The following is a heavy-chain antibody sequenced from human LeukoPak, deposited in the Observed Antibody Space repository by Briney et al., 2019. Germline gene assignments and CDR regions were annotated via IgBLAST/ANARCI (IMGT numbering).Heavy chain of an antibody. J-gene: IGHJ4*02. D-gene: IGHD4-23*01. V-gene: IGHV1-2*06. CDR2: INPNSGGT. CDR1: GYTFTGYY. CDR3: ASYHDYGGNPDY. Sequence: ASVKVSCKASGYTFTGYYMHWVRQAPGQGLEWMGRINPNSGGTDYAQKFQGRVTMTRDTSISTAYMGLSRLRSDDTAVYYCASYHDYGGNPDYWGQGTLVTVSS.